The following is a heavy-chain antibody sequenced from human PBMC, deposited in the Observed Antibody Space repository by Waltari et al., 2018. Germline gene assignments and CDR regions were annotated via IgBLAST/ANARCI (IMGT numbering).Heavy chain of an antibody. Sequence: EVQLVESGGTLVQPGGSLRLSCAASGFTFRGYWMTWVRQAPGEGLEGVANIKADGSEQYYVDSGRGRFTISRDNAENSLYLQMNSLIADDTAVYYCARGSAYYVRVWDYWGQGTLVTVSS. CDR1: GFTFRGYW. CDR2: IKADGSEQ. V-gene: IGHV3-7*03. CDR3: ARGSAYYVRVWDY. J-gene: IGHJ4*02. D-gene: IGHD3-16*01.